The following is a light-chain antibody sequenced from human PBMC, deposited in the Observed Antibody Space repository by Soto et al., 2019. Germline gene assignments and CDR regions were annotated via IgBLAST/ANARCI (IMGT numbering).Light chain of an antibody. J-gene: IGLJ2*01. V-gene: IGLV1-40*01. CDR2: TNT. CDR3: QSYDITLSASKGVV. Sequence: QSVLTQPPSVSGAPGQRVTISCTGSSSNIGAGYVVHWYQQLPGRAPKLLIYTNTNRPSGVPDRFSGSKSGTSASLAITGLQAEDEADYYCQSYDITLSASKGVVFGGGTKLTVL. CDR1: SSNIGAGYV.